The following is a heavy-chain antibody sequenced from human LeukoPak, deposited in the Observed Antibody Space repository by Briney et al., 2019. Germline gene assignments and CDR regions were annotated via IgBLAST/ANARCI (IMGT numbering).Heavy chain of an antibody. V-gene: IGHV3-7*03. D-gene: IGHD3-10*01. CDR1: GLTFSSYW. J-gene: IGHJ4*02. Sequence: GASLRLSWSASGLTFSSYWMSSVRQAPGKGLEWVANIKKDGSEKYYVDSVKGRFTISRDNSRDTLLVQMNSLRAEDTALYYCANVEAMNFYGSASPYSPNWGQGTLVTVSS. CDR3: ANVEAMNFYGSASPYSPN. CDR2: IKKDGSEK.